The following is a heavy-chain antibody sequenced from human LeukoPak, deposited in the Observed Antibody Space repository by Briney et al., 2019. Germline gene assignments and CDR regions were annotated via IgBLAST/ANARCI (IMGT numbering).Heavy chain of an antibody. CDR3: ARDHGSGNYYRNGYYFDY. D-gene: IGHD3-10*01. J-gene: IGHJ4*02. Sequence: PGGSLRLSCAASGFTFSDYYMSWVRQAPGKGLEWVANIEQDGSEEYYVDSVKGRFTISRDTAKNSLYLQMNSLRAEDTAVYYCARDHGSGNYYRNGYYFDYWGQGTLVTVSS. CDR2: IEQDGSEE. V-gene: IGHV3-7*03. CDR1: GFTFSDYY.